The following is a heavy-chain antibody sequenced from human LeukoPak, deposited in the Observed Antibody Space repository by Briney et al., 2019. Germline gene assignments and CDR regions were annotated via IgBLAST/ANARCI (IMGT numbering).Heavy chain of an antibody. CDR2: ISSSSYI. Sequence: PGGSLRLSCAASGFTFNSYSMNWVRQAPGKGLEWVSSISSSSYIYYADSVKGRFTISRDTSKNTLYLQMNSLRAEDTAVYYCAKTRSRNMITFGGVENWFDPWGQGTLVTVSS. CDR3: AKTRSRNMITFGGVENWFDP. D-gene: IGHD3-16*01. CDR1: GFTFNSYS. J-gene: IGHJ5*02. V-gene: IGHV3-21*01.